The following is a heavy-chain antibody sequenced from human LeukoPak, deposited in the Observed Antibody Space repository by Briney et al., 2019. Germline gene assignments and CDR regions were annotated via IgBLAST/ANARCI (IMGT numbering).Heavy chain of an antibody. CDR1: SYSFTSYG. CDR3: ARASRYDLCLGYSYYYYMDV. Sequence: ASVKLSFKSSSYSFTSYGNSWVRQAPGQGLEWMGWISTYNGYTNYAQKLQGTVTMTTDTATSTAYMELRSLRSDDTGVYYCARASRYDLCLGYSYYYYMDVWGKGTPVTVSS. J-gene: IGHJ6*03. D-gene: IGHD3-3*01. CDR2: ISTYNGYT. V-gene: IGHV1-18*01.